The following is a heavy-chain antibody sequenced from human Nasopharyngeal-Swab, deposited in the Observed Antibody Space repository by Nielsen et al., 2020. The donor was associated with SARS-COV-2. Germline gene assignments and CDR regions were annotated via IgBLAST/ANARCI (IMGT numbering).Heavy chain of an antibody. V-gene: IGHV5-51*01. J-gene: IGHJ3*01. CDR1: GYTFSNYW. CDR3: ASPQLWSKGAFDV. CDR2: IDPGDSDT. Sequence: KVSCKGSGYTFSNYWIAWVRQMPGKGLEWMGFIDPGDSDTRYSPSFQGQVTISADKSINTAYLQWGRLQASDTAMYYCASPQLWSKGAFDVWGQGTRVIVSS. D-gene: IGHD2-21*01.